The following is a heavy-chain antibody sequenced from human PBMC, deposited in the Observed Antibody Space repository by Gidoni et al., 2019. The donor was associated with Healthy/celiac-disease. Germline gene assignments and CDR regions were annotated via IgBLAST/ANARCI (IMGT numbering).Heavy chain of an antibody. CDR2: IKQDGSEK. V-gene: IGHV3-7*01. Sequence: EVQLVESGGGLVQPGGSLRLSCAASGFTFSSYWMSWVRQAPGKGLEWVANIKQDGSEKYYVDSVKGRFTISRDNAKNSLYLQMNSLRAEDTAVYYCARDRDDFWSGYQVFWFDPWGQGTLVTVSS. D-gene: IGHD3-3*01. CDR1: GFTFSSYW. CDR3: ARDRDDFWSGYQVFWFDP. J-gene: IGHJ5*02.